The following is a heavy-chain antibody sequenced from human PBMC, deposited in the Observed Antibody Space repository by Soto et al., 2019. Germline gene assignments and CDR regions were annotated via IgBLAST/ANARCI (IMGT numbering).Heavy chain of an antibody. CDR1: GCTFRDYA. CDR3: AEDFPPTPYYYGSGRPLIDYGMDV. D-gene: IGHD3-10*01. J-gene: IGHJ6*02. CDR2: ISGSGGST. Sequence: GGFMRLPCAASGCTFRDYAFRWVRKAPGKGLEWVSAISGSGGSTYYADSVKGRFTISRDNSKNTLYLQMNSLRAEDTAVYYCAEDFPPTPYYYGSGRPLIDYGMDVWGQGTTVPVSS. V-gene: IGHV3-23*01.